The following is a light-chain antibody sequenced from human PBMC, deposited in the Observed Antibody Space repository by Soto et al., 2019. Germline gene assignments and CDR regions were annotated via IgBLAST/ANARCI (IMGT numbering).Light chain of an antibody. CDR2: EVS. V-gene: IGLV2-14*01. CDR3: SSYASTSTPCV. CDR1: SSDIGGHNY. Sequence: ALTQPASVSGSPGQSITVSCTGTSSDIGGHNYVSWYQQHPGKAPKLIIYEVSNRPSGVSNRFSGSKSGNTASLTISGLQAEDEADYYCSSYASTSTPCVFGTGTKVTVL. J-gene: IGLJ1*01.